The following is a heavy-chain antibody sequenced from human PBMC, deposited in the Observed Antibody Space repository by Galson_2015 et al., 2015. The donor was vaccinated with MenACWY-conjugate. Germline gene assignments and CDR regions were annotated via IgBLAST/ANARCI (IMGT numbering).Heavy chain of an antibody. CDR3: ARWVAVKMIEY. Sequence: LTCSVSGASISTDYWSWLRQPPGKGLEWIGYIHYSGSTKYNPSLKTRITMSLDTSENQFSLKLSSVTAADTAVYYCARWVAVKMIEYCGQGTLVTVSS. V-gene: IGHV4-59*01. CDR1: GASISTDY. J-gene: IGHJ4*02. D-gene: IGHD6-19*01. CDR2: IHYSGST.